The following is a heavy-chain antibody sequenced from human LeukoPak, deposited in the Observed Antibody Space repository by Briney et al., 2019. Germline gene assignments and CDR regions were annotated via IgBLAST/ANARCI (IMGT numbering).Heavy chain of an antibody. D-gene: IGHD6-19*01. Sequence: WINTNTGNPTYAQGFTGRFVFSLDTSVSTAYLQISSLKAEDTAVYYCARVSPSYSSGWYYWGQGTLVTVSS. CDR2: INTNTGNP. V-gene: IGHV7-4-1*02. J-gene: IGHJ4*02. CDR3: ARVSPSYSSGWYY.